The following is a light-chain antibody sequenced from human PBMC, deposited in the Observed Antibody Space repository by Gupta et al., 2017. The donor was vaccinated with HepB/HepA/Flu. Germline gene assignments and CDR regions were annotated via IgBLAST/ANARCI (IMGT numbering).Light chain of an antibody. J-gene: IGKJ5*01. CDR2: DAS. CDR1: QSVGTY. Sequence: EIVLTQSPATLSLSPGERATLSCRASQSVGTYLAWYQHKPGQAPRLLIYDASNRATGIPDRFSGSGSGTDFTLTISRLEPEDFAVYYCQQRSSWVTFGQGTRLEIK. CDR3: QQRSSWVT. V-gene: IGKV3-11*01.